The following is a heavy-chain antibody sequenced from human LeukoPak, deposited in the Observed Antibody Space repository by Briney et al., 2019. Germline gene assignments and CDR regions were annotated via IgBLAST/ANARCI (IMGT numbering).Heavy chain of an antibody. D-gene: IGHD1-26*01. CDR1: GFTFSSYG. V-gene: IGHV3-23*01. CDR2: ISGSGGST. CDR3: AKDGSWAPTPIDY. Sequence: QPGGSLRLSCAASGFTFSSYGMSWVRQAPGKGLEWVSAISGSGGSTYYADSVKGRFTISRDNSKNTLYLQMNSLRAEDTAVYYCAKDGSWAPTPIDYWGQGTLVTVSS. J-gene: IGHJ4*02.